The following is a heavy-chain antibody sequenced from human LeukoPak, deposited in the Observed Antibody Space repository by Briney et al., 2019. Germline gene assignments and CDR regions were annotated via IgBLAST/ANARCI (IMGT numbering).Heavy chain of an antibody. D-gene: IGHD1-26*01. V-gene: IGHV3-23*01. CDR2: ISGSDDST. J-gene: IGHJ4*02. CDR1: GFTFSSYA. Sequence: GGSLRLSCAASGFTFSSYAMSWVRQAPGKGLEWVSTISGSDDSTYYADSVKGRFTVSRDNSNDIAYLQMNSLRAEDTAVYYCARGRYTGNYLSEFWGQGTLVTVSS. CDR3: ARGRYTGNYLSEF.